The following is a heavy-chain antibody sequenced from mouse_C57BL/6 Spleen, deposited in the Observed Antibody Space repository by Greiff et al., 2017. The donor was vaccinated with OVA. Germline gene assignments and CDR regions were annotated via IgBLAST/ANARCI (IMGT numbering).Heavy chain of an antibody. J-gene: IGHJ1*03. D-gene: IGHD1-1*01. CDR3: ARNYYYGSSPYWYFDV. CDR1: GFTFSDYG. V-gene: IGHV5-17*01. Sequence: EVKLVESGGGLVKPGGSLKLSCAASGFTFSDYGMHWVRQAPEKGLEWVAYISSGSSTIYYADTVKGRFTISRDNAKNTLFLQMTSLRSEDTAMYYCARNYYYGSSPYWYFDVWGTGTSVTVSS. CDR2: ISSGSSTI.